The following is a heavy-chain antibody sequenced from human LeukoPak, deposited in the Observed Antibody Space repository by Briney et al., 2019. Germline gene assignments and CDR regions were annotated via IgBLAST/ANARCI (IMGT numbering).Heavy chain of an antibody. CDR3: ATYRPYYDSSGYRGGWFDP. CDR2: FDPEDGET. Sequence: GASVKVSCKVSGYTLTELSMHWVRQAPGKGLEWMGGFDPEDGETIYAQKFQGRVTMTEDTSTDTAYMEPSSLRSEDTAVYYCATYRPYYDSSGYRGGWFDPWGQGTLVTVSS. V-gene: IGHV1-24*01. CDR1: GYTLTELS. D-gene: IGHD3-22*01. J-gene: IGHJ5*02.